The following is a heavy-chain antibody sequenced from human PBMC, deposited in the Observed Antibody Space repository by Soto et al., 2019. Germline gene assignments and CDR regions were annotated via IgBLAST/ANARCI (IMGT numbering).Heavy chain of an antibody. D-gene: IGHD1-26*01. Sequence: EVQLLESGGGLVQPGGSLRLSCAASGFTFSSYAMSWVRQAPGKGLEWVSAISGSGGSTYYADSVKGRVTISRDNSKNTLYMQMKSMRAEDTAVYYCAKELYSGSYSRYPFDYWGQGSLVTVYS. CDR3: AKELYSGSYSRYPFDY. V-gene: IGHV3-23*01. J-gene: IGHJ4*02. CDR1: GFTFSSYA. CDR2: ISGSGGST.